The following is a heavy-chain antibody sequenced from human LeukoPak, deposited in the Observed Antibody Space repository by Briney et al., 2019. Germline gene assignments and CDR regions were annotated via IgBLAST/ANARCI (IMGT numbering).Heavy chain of an antibody. CDR2: ISYSGST. J-gene: IGHJ4*02. Sequence: KPSETLSLTCTVSGDSFNSYYWSWIRQPPGKGLEWIGYISYSGSTNYNPSLKSRVTISVDTSKNQFSLNLSSVTAADTAVYYCARGKWYGIRGYSRRIGPYYFDYWGQGTLVTVSS. CDR1: GDSFNSYY. V-gene: IGHV4-59*01. D-gene: IGHD5-18*01. CDR3: ARGKWYGIRGYSRRIGPYYFDY.